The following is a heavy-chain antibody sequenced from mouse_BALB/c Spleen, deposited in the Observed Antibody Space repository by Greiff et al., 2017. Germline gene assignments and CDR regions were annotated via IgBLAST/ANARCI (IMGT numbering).Heavy chain of an antibody. CDR2: INSNGGST. CDR3: ARQGYDYDEFAY. J-gene: IGHJ3*01. D-gene: IGHD2-4*01. V-gene: IGHV5-6-2*01. Sequence: EVKVVESGGGLVKLGGSLKLSCAASGFTFSSYYMSWVRQTPEKRLELVAAINSNGGSTYYPDTVKGRFTISRDNAKNTLYLQMSSLKSEDTALYYCARQGYDYDEFAYWGQGTLVTVSA. CDR1: GFTFSSYY.